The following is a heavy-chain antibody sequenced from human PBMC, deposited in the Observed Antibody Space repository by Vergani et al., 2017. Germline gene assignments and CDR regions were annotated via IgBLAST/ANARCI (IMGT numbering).Heavy chain of an antibody. V-gene: IGHV4-38-2*01. D-gene: IGHD3-9*01. CDR1: GFSIDNGYY. CDR2: IYRTGRT. Sequence: QVQLQEAGPGLVKPSETLSLTCAVSGFSIDNGYYSVCIRQPPGKGLEWIGSIYRTGRTHFNPSLKSRVTISVDTSNNHFSLRLNSLTAADTAVYYCARRSGIVYDIFSGTQYVFDFWGQGTLVTVSS. J-gene: IGHJ4*02. CDR3: ARRSGIVYDIFSGTQYVFDF.